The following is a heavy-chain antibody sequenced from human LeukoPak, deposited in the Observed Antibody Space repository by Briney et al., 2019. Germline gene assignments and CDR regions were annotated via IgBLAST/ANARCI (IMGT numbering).Heavy chain of an antibody. D-gene: IGHD3-9*01. CDR1: GFSLSTSGVG. CDR3: AKRRHDILTGYLNYFDY. Sequence: ESGPTLVNPTQTLTLTCTFSGFSLSTSGVGVAWIRQPPGKALEWLALIYWNDDKRYSPALKSRLTITKDTSKKQVVLTMTNMDPVDTAIYYCAKRRHDILTGYLNYFDYWGQGTLVTVSS. V-gene: IGHV2-5*01. CDR2: IYWNDDK. J-gene: IGHJ4*02.